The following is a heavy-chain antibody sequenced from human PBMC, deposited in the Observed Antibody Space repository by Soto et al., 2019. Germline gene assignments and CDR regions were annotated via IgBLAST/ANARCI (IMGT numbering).Heavy chain of an antibody. J-gene: IGHJ5*02. Sequence: SETLSLTCTVSGGSISPYYWAWGRQSPGKGLEWIGYICYSWTTSYNTSLKSRITLTLATSKTQFSLTLNPVTATATAAYFCESMGEYYQSLDPWGQGTLVTVSS. V-gene: IGHV4-59*08. D-gene: IGHD2-2*01. CDR2: ICYSWTT. CDR1: GGSISPYY. CDR3: ESMGEYYQSLDP.